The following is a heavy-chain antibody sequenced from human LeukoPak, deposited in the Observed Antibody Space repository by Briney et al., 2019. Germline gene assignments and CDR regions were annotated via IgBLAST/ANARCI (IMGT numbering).Heavy chain of an antibody. V-gene: IGHV1-18*01. J-gene: IGHJ6*02. CDR1: GYTFSSYG. D-gene: IGHD2-15*01. Sequence: ASVKVSCKTSGYTFSSYGITWVRQAPGQGLEWMGWISAYGHTKLARNLQARVTVTIDTSTSTAYMELRSLRSDDTAVYYCARDSRYCSGGSCYFQYYYYGMDVWGQGTTVTVSS. CDR2: ISAYGHT. CDR3: ARDSRYCSGGSCYFQYYYYGMDV.